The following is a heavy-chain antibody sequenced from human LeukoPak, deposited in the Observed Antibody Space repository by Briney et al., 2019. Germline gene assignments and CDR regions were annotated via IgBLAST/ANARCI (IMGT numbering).Heavy chain of an antibody. V-gene: IGHV4-59*01. D-gene: IGHD4-17*01. CDR1: GGSISSYY. Sequence: PSETLSLTCTVSGGSISSYYWSWIRQPPGKGVEWIGYIYYSGSTNYNPSLKSRVTISVDTSKNQFSLKLSSVTAADTAVYYCARLVTTTPSGFFDIWDQGTMVTISS. CDR3: ARLVTTTPSGFFDI. J-gene: IGHJ3*02. CDR2: IYYSGST.